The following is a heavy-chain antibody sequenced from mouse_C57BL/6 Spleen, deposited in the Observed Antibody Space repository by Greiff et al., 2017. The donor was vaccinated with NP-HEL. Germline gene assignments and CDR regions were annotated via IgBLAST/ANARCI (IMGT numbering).Heavy chain of an antibody. Sequence: EVKLVESGTVLARPGASVKMSCKTSGYTFTSYWMHWVKQRPGQGLEWIGAIYPGNSDTSYNQKFKGKAKLTAVTSASTAYMELSSLTNEDSAVYYCTKTTVVADWYFDVWGTGTTVTVSS. V-gene: IGHV1-5*01. CDR3: TKTTVVADWYFDV. CDR2: IYPGNSDT. CDR1: GYTFTSYW. J-gene: IGHJ1*03. D-gene: IGHD1-1*01.